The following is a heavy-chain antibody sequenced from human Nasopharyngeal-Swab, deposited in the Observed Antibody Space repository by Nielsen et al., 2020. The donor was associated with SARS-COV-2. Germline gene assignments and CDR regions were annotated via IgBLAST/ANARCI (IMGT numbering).Heavy chain of an antibody. D-gene: IGHD3-3*01. CDR1: GFTFSSYA. V-gene: IGHV3-23*01. CDR3: AKNAYYDFWSYGTY. CDR2: ISGSGGST. J-gene: IGHJ4*02. Sequence: GGSLRLSCAASGFTFSSYAMSWVRQAPGKGLEWVSAISGSGGSTYYADSVKGRFTISRDNSKNTLYLQMNSLRAEDTAAYYCAKNAYYDFWSYGTYWGQGTLVTVSS.